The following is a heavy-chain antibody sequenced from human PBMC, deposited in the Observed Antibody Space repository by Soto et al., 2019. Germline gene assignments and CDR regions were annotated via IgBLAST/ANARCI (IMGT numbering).Heavy chain of an antibody. Sequence: SETLSLTCSVYGGSFSGYYWSWIRQPPGKGLEWIGEINHSGSTNYNPSLKSRVTISVDTSKNQFSLKLSSVTAADTAVYYCARVGYQLLAYSYGMDVGGQGTTVTSP. J-gene: IGHJ6*02. CDR1: GGSFSGYY. V-gene: IGHV4-34*01. D-gene: IGHD2-2*01. CDR2: INHSGST. CDR3: ARVGYQLLAYSYGMDV.